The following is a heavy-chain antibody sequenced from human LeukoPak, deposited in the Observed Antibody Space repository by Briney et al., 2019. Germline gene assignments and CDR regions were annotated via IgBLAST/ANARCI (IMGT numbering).Heavy chain of an antibody. V-gene: IGHV3-11*01. CDR1: GFTFKRCH. CDR3: ARLIYGDYVPFFDY. J-gene: IGHJ4*01. Sequence: GGSLRLSCAASGFTFKRCHMSWVRQAPGKGLDWVSYISSSGSTIYYADSVKGRFTISRDNAKNSLYLQMNSLRAEDTAVYYCARLIYGDYVPFFDYWGQGTLVTVSS. CDR2: ISSSGSTI. D-gene: IGHD4-17*01.